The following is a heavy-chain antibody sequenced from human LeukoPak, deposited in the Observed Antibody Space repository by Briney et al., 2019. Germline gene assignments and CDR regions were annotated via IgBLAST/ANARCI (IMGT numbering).Heavy chain of an antibody. CDR1: GFSLSTSGMC. J-gene: IGHJ4*02. CDR3: ARLAQGRRYFDY. V-gene: IGHV2-70*17. D-gene: IGHD1-14*01. Sequence: SGPTLVNPTQTLTLTCIFSGFSLSTSGMCVSWIRQPPGKALEWLARVDWDDDKFYSTSLKTRLTISKDTSKNQAVLTMTNMDPVDTATYYYARLAQGRRYFDYWGQGTLVTVSS. CDR2: VDWDDDK.